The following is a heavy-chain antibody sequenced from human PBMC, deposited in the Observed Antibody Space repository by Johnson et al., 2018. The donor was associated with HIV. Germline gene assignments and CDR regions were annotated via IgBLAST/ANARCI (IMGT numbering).Heavy chain of an antibody. Sequence: QVQLVESGGGLVKPGGSLRLSCAASGFTLSSFDIRWVRQAPGKGLERVTFIPYDESKTCYTDSVRGRFTISRDNSQNTLCLQMNSLRAEDTAVYYCARVVAYDAFDIWGQGTMVTVSS. CDR2: IPYDESKT. D-gene: IGHD5-12*01. CDR3: ARVVAYDAFDI. V-gene: IGHV3-30*02. CDR1: GFTLSSFD. J-gene: IGHJ3*02.